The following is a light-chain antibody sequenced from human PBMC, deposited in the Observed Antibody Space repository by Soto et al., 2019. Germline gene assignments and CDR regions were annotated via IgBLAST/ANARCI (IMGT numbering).Light chain of an antibody. V-gene: IGKV3-15*01. J-gene: IGKJ5*01. CDR1: QSVSSD. CDR2: GAS. CDR3: QQYNDWPPIT. Sequence: EIVLTQSPGTLSLSPGESATLSCRASQSVSSDLAWYHQKPGQAPRLLIYGASTRATDIPARFSGSGSGTELTLTISSLQSEDSAVYYCQQYNDWPPITFGQGTRLEIK.